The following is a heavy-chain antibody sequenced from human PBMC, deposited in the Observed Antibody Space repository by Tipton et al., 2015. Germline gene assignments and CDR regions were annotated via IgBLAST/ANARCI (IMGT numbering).Heavy chain of an antibody. Sequence: TLSLTCTVSGGSISSSSYYWGWIRQPPGKGLEWIGSIYYSGSTYYNPSLKSRVTMSVDTSKNQFSLKLTSVTAADTAVYYCARGGNNWFDPWGQGTLVTVSS. D-gene: IGHD2-15*01. J-gene: IGHJ5*02. CDR2: IYYSGST. V-gene: IGHV4-39*07. CDR3: ARGGNNWFDP. CDR1: GGSISSSSYY.